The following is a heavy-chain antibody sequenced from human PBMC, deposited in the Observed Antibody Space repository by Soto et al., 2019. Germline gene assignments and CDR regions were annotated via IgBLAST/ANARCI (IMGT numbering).Heavy chain of an antibody. CDR1: GFTLSDYY. V-gene: IGHV3-11*01. Sequence: QVQLVESGGGLVKPGGSLRLSCAASGFTLSDYYMSWIRQAPGKGLEWVSYISSSGSTIYYADSVKGRFTISRDNAKNSLYLQMNSLRAEDTAVYYCARYLWSGYYSVYGEYYMDVWGKGTTVTVSS. J-gene: IGHJ6*03. CDR2: ISSSGSTI. CDR3: ARYLWSGYYSVYGEYYMDV. D-gene: IGHD3-3*01.